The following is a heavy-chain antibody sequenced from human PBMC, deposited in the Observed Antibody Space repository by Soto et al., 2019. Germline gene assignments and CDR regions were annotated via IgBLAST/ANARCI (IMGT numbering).Heavy chain of an antibody. CDR2: INAGNGNT. V-gene: IGHV1-3*01. CDR1: GYTFTSYA. Sequence: QVQLVQSGAEVKKPGASVKVSCKASGYTFTSYAMDWVRQAPGQRLEWMGWINAGNGNTKYSQKFQGRVTITRDTSASTAYMELSSLRSEDTAVYYCARDMGFGLSDYWRQGTLVTVSS. D-gene: IGHD3-10*01. CDR3: ARDMGFGLSDY. J-gene: IGHJ4*02.